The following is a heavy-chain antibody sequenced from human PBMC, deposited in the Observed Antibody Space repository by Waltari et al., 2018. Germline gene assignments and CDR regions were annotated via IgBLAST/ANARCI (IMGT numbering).Heavy chain of an antibody. J-gene: IGHJ4*02. V-gene: IGHV1-69*01. CDR2: ISPIFRTP. Sequence: QVQLAQSGAEVKKPGSSLKVSCKASGGSFSSYAISWVRQVPGQGLEWMGGISPIFRTPNYAQKFLDRVTITAEESTNTVYMELRSLRPEDTAVYYCARSPGERWLQMFFDYWGQGTLVTVSS. D-gene: IGHD5-12*01. CDR3: ARSPGERWLQMFFDY. CDR1: GGSFSSYA.